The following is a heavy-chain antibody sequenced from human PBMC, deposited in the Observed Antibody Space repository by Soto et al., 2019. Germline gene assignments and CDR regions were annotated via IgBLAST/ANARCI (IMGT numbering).Heavy chain of an antibody. CDR2: IYYSGST. V-gene: IGHV4-59*01. CDR1: GGSISSYY. J-gene: IGHJ6*02. CDR3: ARVRRLGSPVPGNYMDV. Sequence: PSETLSLTCTVSGGSISSYYWSWIRQPPGKGLEWIGYIYYSGSTNYNPSLKSRVTILVDTSKNQFSLKLSSVTAADTAVYYCARVRRLGSPVPGNYMDVWGQGTTVTVSS. D-gene: IGHD2-2*01.